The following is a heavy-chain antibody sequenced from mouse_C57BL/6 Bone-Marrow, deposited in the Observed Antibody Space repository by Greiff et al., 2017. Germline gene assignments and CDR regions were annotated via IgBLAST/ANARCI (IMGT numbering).Heavy chain of an antibody. V-gene: IGHV1-64*01. Sequence: VQLQQPGAELVKPGASVKLSCKASGYTFTSYWMHWVKQRPGQGLEWIGMIHPTSGSTNYNEKFKSKATLTVDKSSSTAYMQLSSLTSEDSAVYCCARRPCPYYGSSSWYFDVWGTGTTVTVSS. CDR3: ARRPCPYYGSSSWYFDV. CDR1: GYTFTSYW. CDR2: IHPTSGST. J-gene: IGHJ1*03. D-gene: IGHD1-1*01.